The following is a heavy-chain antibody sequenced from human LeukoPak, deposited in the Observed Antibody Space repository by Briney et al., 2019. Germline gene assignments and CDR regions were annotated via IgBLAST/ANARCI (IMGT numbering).Heavy chain of an antibody. CDR2: IYHSGST. CDR3: ARGGVVIPYNWFDP. CDR1: GGSISSGGYS. Sequence: SETLSLTCAVFGGSISSGGYSWSWIRQPPGKGLEWIGYIYHSGSTYYNPSLKSRVSISVDRSKNQFSLKLSSVTAADTAVYYCARGGVVIPYNWFDPWGQGTLVTVSS. J-gene: IGHJ5*02. D-gene: IGHD3-3*01. V-gene: IGHV4-30-2*01.